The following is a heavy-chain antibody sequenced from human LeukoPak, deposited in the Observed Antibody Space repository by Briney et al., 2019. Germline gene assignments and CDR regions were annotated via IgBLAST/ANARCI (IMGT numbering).Heavy chain of an antibody. V-gene: IGHV4-4*09. Sequence: SETLSLTCTVSGGSISSYYWSWIRQPPGKGLEWIGYIYTSGSTNYNPSLKSRVTISVDTSKNQFSLKLSSVTAADTAVYYCARAASLKNWFDPWGQGTLVTVSS. CDR1: GGSISSYY. J-gene: IGHJ5*02. CDR3: ARAASLKNWFDP. CDR2: IYTSGST. D-gene: IGHD2-15*01.